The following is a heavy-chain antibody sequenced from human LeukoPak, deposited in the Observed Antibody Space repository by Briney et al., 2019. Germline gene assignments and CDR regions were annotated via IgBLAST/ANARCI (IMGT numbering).Heavy chain of an antibody. CDR2: ISGSGGST. V-gene: IGHV3-23*01. CDR1: GFTVSSNY. CDR3: AKGAGVIITSFDY. Sequence: GGSLRLSCAASGFTVSSNYMSWVRQAPGKGLEWVSAISGSGGSTYYADSVKGRFTISRDNSKNTLYLQMNSLRAEDTAVYYCAKGAGVIITSFDYWGQGTLVTVSS. J-gene: IGHJ4*02. D-gene: IGHD3-10*01.